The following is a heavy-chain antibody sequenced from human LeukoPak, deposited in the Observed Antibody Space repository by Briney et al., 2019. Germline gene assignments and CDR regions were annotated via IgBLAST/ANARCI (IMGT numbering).Heavy chain of an antibody. CDR2: MNPKSGNT. D-gene: IGHD2-2*01. CDR3: ARGVLPAAMRGIGDAFDI. CDR1: GYTFTSYD. J-gene: IGHJ3*02. V-gene: IGHV1-8*01. Sequence: GASVKVSCKASGYTFTSYDINWVRQATGQGLEWMGWMNPKSGNTGYAQKFQGRVTITRNTSISTAYMELSSLRSEDTAVYYCARGVLPAAMRGIGDAFDIWGQGTMVTVSS.